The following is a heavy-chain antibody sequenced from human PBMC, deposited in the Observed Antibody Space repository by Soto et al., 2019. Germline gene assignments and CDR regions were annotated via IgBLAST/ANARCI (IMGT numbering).Heavy chain of an antibody. CDR1: GFTFSSYD. Sequence: EVQLVESGGGLVQPGGSLRLSCAASGFTFSSYDMHWVRQATGKGLEWVSAIGTAGDTYYPGSVKGRFTISRENAKNSLYLQMNSLRAEDTAVYYCARANIAAAGITLYYGMDVWGQGTTVTVSS. CDR3: ARANIAAAGITLYYGMDV. V-gene: IGHV3-13*01. D-gene: IGHD6-13*01. CDR2: IGTAGDT. J-gene: IGHJ6*02.